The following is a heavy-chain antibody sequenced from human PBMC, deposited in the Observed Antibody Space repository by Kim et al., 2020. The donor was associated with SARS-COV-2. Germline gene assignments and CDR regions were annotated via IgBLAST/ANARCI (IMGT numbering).Heavy chain of an antibody. CDR3: TTLTVVTGRPNY. V-gene: IGHV3-74*01. CDR2: IHNDGGVT. Sequence: GGSLRLSCVASGFTFSDYSMHWVRQAPGKGLVWVSNIHNDGGVTNYADSVKGRFTISRDNAKNTVYLQMNSLRAEDTAVYYCTTLTVVTGRPNYWGQGTLVTVSS. D-gene: IGHD3-22*01. CDR1: GFTFSDYS. J-gene: IGHJ4*02.